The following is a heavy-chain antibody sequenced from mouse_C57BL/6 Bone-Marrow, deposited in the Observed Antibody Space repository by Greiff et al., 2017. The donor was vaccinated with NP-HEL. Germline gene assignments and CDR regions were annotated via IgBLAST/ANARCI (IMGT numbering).Heavy chain of an antibody. CDR1: GYTFTSYW. Sequence: QVQLQQPGAELVKPGASVKLSCKASGYTFTSYWMHWVKQRPGRGLEWIGRIDPNSGGTKYNEKFKSKATLTVDKPSSTAYMQLSSLTSEDSAVYYCARSVGLLLRNWYFDVWGTGTTVSVSS. CDR3: ARSVGLLLRNWYFDV. CDR2: IDPNSGGT. D-gene: IGHD1-1*01. V-gene: IGHV1-72*01. J-gene: IGHJ1*03.